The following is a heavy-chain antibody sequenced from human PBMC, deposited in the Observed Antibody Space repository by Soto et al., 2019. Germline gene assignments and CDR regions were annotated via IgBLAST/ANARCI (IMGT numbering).Heavy chain of an antibody. V-gene: IGHV1-2*04. CDR2: INPNSGGT. J-gene: IGHJ6*02. CDR3: ARVARGYSGYDEGYYYYGMDV. Sequence: ASVKVSCKASGYTFTGYYMHWVRQAPGQGLEWMGWINPNSGGTNYAQKFQGWVTMTRDTSISTAYMELSRLRSDDTAVYYCARVARGYSGYDEGYYYYGMDVWGQGTTVTVSS. D-gene: IGHD5-12*01. CDR1: GYTFTGYY.